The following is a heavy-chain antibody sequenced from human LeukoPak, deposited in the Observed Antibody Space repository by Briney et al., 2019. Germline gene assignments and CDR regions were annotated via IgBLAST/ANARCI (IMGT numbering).Heavy chain of an antibody. D-gene: IGHD5-24*01. CDR3: ARDQTAEMASLGAKDY. Sequence: ASVKVSCKASGYTFTSYYMHWVRQAPGQGLEWMGIINPSGGSTSYAQKFQGRVTMTRDTSTSTVYVELSSLRSEDTAVYYCARDQTAEMASLGAKDYWGQGTLVTVSS. J-gene: IGHJ4*02. CDR2: INPSGGST. V-gene: IGHV1-46*01. CDR1: GYTFTSYY.